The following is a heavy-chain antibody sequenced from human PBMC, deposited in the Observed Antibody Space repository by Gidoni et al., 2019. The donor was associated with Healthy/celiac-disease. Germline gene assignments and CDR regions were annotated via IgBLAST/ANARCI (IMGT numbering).Heavy chain of an antibody. CDR1: GASISSYY. CDR2: IYYSGST. Sequence: QVQLQESGPGLVKPSETLSLTGTASGASISSYYWSWVRQPPGKGLEWIGYIYYSGSTNYNPSLKSRVTISVDTSKNQFSLKLSSVTAADTAVYYCARDDGQQLGLFDYWGQGTLVTVSS. D-gene: IGHD6-13*01. CDR3: ARDDGQQLGLFDY. J-gene: IGHJ4*02. V-gene: IGHV4-59*01.